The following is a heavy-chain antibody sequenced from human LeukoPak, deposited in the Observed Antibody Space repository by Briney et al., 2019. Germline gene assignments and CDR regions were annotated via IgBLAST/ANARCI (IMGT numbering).Heavy chain of an antibody. V-gene: IGHV3-23*01. J-gene: IGHJ4*01. CDR2: TKGNGGST. CDR1: GFTFTDYA. Sequence: GSLRLSCAASGFTFTDYAMNWVRQAPGKGLEWVASTKGNGGSTNYTDSVKDRFTISRDNSKNTVYLQMHSLRADDTAVYYCAKGSYYYDTSGFDSWGHGALVTVSS. D-gene: IGHD3-22*01. CDR3: AKGSYYYDTSGFDS.